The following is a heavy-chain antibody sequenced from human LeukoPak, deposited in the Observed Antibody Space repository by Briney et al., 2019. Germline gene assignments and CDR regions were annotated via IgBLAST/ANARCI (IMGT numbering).Heavy chain of an antibody. CDR2: IRTKAHSYAT. CDR1: GFTFSDST. Sequence: PGGSLRLSCAASGFTFSDSTVHWVRQASGKGLEWVGRIRTKAHSYATVYSASVEGRFTISRDDSKNTAYLQMNSLKTEDTAIYYCSDLASPGGQGTLVTVSS. D-gene: IGHD3-3*02. J-gene: IGHJ4*02. V-gene: IGHV3-73*01. CDR3: SDLASP.